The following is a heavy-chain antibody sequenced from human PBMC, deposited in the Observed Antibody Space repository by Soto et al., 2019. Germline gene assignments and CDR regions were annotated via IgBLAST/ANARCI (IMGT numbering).Heavy chain of an antibody. CDR2: IKQDESEK. V-gene: IGHV3-7*03. CDR3: GRGRASDGSVYRPVDY. CDR1: GFTFSKSS. Sequence: RLSCAASGFTFSKSSMTWVRWAPGKGLEWVATIKQDESEKYYVDSVNGRFTISRDNARNSVDLQMTSLRVEDTAVYFCGRGRASDGSVYRPVDYWGQGTVVTVSS. J-gene: IGHJ4*02. D-gene: IGHD3-22*01.